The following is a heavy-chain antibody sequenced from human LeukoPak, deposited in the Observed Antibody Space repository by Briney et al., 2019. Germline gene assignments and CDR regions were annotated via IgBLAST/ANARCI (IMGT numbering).Heavy chain of an antibody. CDR1: GGSFSGYY. V-gene: IGHV4-34*01. CDR2: INHSGST. Sequence: SETLSLTCAVYGGSFSGYYWSWIRQPPGKGLEWIGEINHSGSTNYNPSLKGRVTISVDTSKNQFSLKLSSVTAADTAVYYCARVRLEWLLSNYYYYGMDVWGQGTTVTVSS. CDR3: ARVRLEWLLSNYYYYGMDV. J-gene: IGHJ6*02. D-gene: IGHD3-3*01.